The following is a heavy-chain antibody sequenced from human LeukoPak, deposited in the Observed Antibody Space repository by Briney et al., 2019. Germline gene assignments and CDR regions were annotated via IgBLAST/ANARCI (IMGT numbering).Heavy chain of an antibody. CDR3: VKDAGTA. CDR1: GFTFSNNW. CDR2: IKKEGSEK. Sequence: GGSLRLSCAASGFTFSNNWMSWVRQARGKGRECVANIKKEGSEKYYINSVKGRFTISRDNAKNSLYLQMNSLRAEDTALYYCVKDAGTAWGQGTLVTVSS. J-gene: IGHJ5*02. V-gene: IGHV3-7*01. D-gene: IGHD2-8*02.